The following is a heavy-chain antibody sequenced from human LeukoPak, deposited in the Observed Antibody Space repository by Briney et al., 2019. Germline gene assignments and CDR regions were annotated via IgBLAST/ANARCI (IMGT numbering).Heavy chain of an antibody. D-gene: IGHD2-2*01. Sequence: ASVTVSCKASGYTFTNYGISWVGQAPGQGLEWMGWISAYNGNTNYAQKLQGRVTMTTDTSASTAYMELSSLRSEDMAVYYCARGATSSWPFDYWGQGTLVTVSS. CDR3: ARGATSSWPFDY. V-gene: IGHV1-18*03. CDR2: ISAYNGNT. CDR1: GYTFTNYG. J-gene: IGHJ4*02.